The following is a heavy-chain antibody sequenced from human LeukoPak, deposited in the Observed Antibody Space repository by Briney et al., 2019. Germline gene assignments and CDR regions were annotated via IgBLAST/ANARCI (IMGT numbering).Heavy chain of an antibody. CDR1: GYTFTSYY. Sequence: GASVKVSCKASGYTFTSYYMHWVRQAPGQGLEWMGLINPSGGSTSCAQKFQGRVTMTRDMSTSTVYMELSRLRSDDTAVYYCASQPYYFDSSGYYDYWGQGTLVTVSS. CDR3: ASQPYYFDSSGYYDY. D-gene: IGHD3-22*01. CDR2: INPSGGST. V-gene: IGHV1-46*01. J-gene: IGHJ4*02.